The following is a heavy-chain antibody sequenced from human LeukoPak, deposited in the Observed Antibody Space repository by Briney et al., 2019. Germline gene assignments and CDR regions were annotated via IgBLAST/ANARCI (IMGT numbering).Heavy chain of an antibody. V-gene: IGHV3-11*01. CDR2: ISSSGSTI. CDR1: GFTFSDYY. CDR3: ARRGIAAVGYYYYYGMDV. D-gene: IGHD6-13*01. Sequence: GGSLRLSCAASGFTFSDYYMSWIRQAPGKGLEWVSYISSSGSTIYYADSVKGRFTISRDNAKNSLYLQMNSLRAEDTVVYYCARRGIAAVGYYYYYGMDVWGQGTTVTVSS. J-gene: IGHJ6*02.